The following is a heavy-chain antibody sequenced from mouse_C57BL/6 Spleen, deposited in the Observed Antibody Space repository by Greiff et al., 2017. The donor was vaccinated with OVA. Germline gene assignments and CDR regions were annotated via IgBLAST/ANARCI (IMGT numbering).Heavy chain of an antibody. CDR2: ISSGSSTI. D-gene: IGHD2-1*01. V-gene: IGHV5-17*01. J-gene: IGHJ4*01. Sequence: EVQVVESGGGLVKPGGSLKLSCAASGFTFSDYGMHWVRQAPEKGLEWVAYISSGSSTIYYADTVKGRFTISRDNAKNTLFLQMTSLRSEDTAMYYCARQGNLYYYAMDYWGQGTSVTVSS. CDR3: ARQGNLYYYAMDY. CDR1: GFTFSDYG.